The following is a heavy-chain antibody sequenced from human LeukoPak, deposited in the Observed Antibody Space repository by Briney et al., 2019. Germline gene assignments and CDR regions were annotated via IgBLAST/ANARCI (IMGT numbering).Heavy chain of an antibody. Sequence: GGSLRLSCAASGFTFSSYSMNWVRQAPGKGLEWVSYISSSSSTIYYADSVKGRFTISRDNAKNSLYLQMNSLRAEDTAVYYCARGDSIAAAGRFDYWGQGTLVTVSS. CDR3: ARGDSIAAAGRFDY. D-gene: IGHD6-13*01. J-gene: IGHJ4*02. CDR1: GFTFSSYS. CDR2: ISSSSSTI. V-gene: IGHV3-48*01.